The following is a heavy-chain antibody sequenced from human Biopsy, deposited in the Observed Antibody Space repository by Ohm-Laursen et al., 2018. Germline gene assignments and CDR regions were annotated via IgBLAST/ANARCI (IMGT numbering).Heavy chain of an antibody. D-gene: IGHD4-23*01. Sequence: SLRLSCTAPGFPFSDYYMSWIRQAPGKGLEWVSYISSGGTTIYYADSVKGRFTISRDNAKNSLYLQMNSLRADDTAVYYCARDTRWSPYHMDVWGQGTTVTVSS. CDR2: ISSGGTTI. CDR3: ARDTRWSPYHMDV. V-gene: IGHV3-11*01. CDR1: GFPFSDYY. J-gene: IGHJ6*02.